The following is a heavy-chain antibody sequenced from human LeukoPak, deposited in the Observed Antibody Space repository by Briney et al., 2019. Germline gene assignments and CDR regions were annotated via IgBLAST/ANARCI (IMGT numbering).Heavy chain of an antibody. J-gene: IGHJ3*02. CDR2: ISSSSSYI. CDR3: AKDLGFGSGWYEDDAFDI. V-gene: IGHV3-21*01. D-gene: IGHD6-19*01. Sequence: GGSLRLSCAASGFTFSSYSMNWVRQAPGKGLEWVSSISSSSSYIYYADSVKGRFTISRDNAKNSLYLQMNSLRAEDTAVYYCAKDLGFGSGWYEDDAFDIWGQGTMVTVSS. CDR1: GFTFSSYS.